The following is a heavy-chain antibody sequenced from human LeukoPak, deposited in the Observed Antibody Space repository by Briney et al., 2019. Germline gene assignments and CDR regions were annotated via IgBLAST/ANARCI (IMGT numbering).Heavy chain of an antibody. D-gene: IGHD4-17*01. J-gene: IGHJ4*02. CDR3: AREGLEDYGDTFDY. CDR1: GYTFTGYH. V-gene: IGHV1-2*02. CDR2: INPNSGGT. Sequence: ASVKVSCKASGYTFTGYHMHWVRQAPGQGLEWMGWINPNSGGTNYAQKFQGRVTMTRDTSISTAYMELSRLRSDDTAVYYCAREGLEDYGDTFDYWGQGTLVTVSS.